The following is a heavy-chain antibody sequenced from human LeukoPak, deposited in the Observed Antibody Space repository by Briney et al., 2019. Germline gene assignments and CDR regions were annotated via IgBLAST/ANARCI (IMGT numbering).Heavy chain of an antibody. D-gene: IGHD6-19*01. J-gene: IGHJ4*02. V-gene: IGHV1-3*03. CDR1: GYTFTSYA. CDR2: INAGNGNT. Sequence: ASVKVSCKASGYTFTSYAMQWVRQAPGQRLEWMGWINAGNGNTKYSQEFQGRVTITRDTSASTAYMELSSLRSEDMAVYYCARVVKYSSGPLTDLLPYYFDYWGQGTLVTVSS. CDR3: ARVVKYSSGPLTDLLPYYFDY.